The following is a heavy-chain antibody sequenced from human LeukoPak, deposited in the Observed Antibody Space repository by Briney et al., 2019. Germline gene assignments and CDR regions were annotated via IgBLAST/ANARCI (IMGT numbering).Heavy chain of an antibody. V-gene: IGHV3-23*01. D-gene: IGHD6-13*01. J-gene: IGHJ4*02. Sequence: GGSLRLSCAASGFTFSNYAISWVRQAPGKGLELVSAISGSGDGTYYADAVKGRFTISRDNSKNTLYLQMNSLRAEDTAVYYCGKDQNVATAGFPYDYWGQGTLVTVSS. CDR2: ISGSGDGT. CDR1: GFTFSNYA. CDR3: GKDQNVATAGFPYDY.